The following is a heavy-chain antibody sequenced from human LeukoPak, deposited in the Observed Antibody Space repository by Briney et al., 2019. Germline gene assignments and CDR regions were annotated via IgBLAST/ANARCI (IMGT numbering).Heavy chain of an antibody. Sequence: SETLSLTCTVSGGSISSYYWSWIRKPAGKGLEWIGRIHTSGSTNYNPSLKSRVTMAVDTSKNHFSLKLSSVTAADTAVYYCASGIVGATMVSDYWGQGTLVTVSS. V-gene: IGHV4-4*07. D-gene: IGHD1-26*01. CDR1: GGSISSYY. CDR3: ASGIVGATMVSDY. CDR2: IHTSGST. J-gene: IGHJ4*02.